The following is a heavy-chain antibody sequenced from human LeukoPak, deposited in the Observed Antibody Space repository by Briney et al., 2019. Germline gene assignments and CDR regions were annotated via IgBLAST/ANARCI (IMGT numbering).Heavy chain of an antibody. V-gene: IGHV1-69*13. CDR3: ARVAYDFWSGYYPYYYYGMDV. CDR1: GGTFSSYA. J-gene: IGHJ6*02. D-gene: IGHD3-3*01. Sequence: GASVKVSCKASGGTFSSYAISWVRQAPGQGLEWMGGIIPIFGTANYAQKFQGRVTITADESTSTAYMELSSLRSEDTAVYYCARVAYDFWSGYYPYYYYGMDVWGQGATVTVSS. CDR2: IIPIFGTA.